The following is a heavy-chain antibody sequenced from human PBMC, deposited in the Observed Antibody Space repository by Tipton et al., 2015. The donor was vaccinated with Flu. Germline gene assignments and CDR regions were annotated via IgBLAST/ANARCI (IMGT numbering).Heavy chain of an antibody. CDR1: GFTFSSYA. V-gene: IGHV3-23*01. Sequence: SLRLSCAASGFTFSSYAMSWVRQAPGKGLKWVSAISGSGGSTYYADSVKGRFTISRDNSKNTLYLQMNSLRAEDTAVYYCAKGGGYYYDSSGYKDYWGQGTLVTVSS. D-gene: IGHD3-22*01. CDR3: AKGGGYYYDSSGYKDY. J-gene: IGHJ4*02. CDR2: ISGSGGST.